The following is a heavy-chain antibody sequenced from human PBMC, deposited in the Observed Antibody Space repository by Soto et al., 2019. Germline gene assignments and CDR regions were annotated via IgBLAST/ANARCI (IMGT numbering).Heavy chain of an antibody. CDR3: ARDSQLTYYYDSSGYSAFDI. J-gene: IGHJ3*02. CDR1: GFTFSSYE. Sequence: EVQLVESGGGLVQPGGSLRLSCAASGFTFSSYEMNWVRQAPGKGLEWVSYISSSGSTIYYADSVKGRFTISRDNAKNSLYLQMNSLRADDTAVYYCARDSQLTYYYDSSGYSAFDIWGQGTMVTVSS. CDR2: ISSSGSTI. V-gene: IGHV3-48*03. D-gene: IGHD3-22*01.